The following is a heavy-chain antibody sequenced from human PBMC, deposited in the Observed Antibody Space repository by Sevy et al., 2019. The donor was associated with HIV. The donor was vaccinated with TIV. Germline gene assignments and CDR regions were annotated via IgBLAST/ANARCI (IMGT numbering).Heavy chain of an antibody. CDR3: ARGPPDGSYDYFDY. V-gene: IGHV3-21*06. D-gene: IGHD1-26*01. J-gene: IGHJ4*02. CDR2: ISGSSNYI. CDR1: AFTFSSYN. Sequence: GGSLRLSCAASAFTFSSYNMNWVRQAPGKGLEWVSCISGSSNYIYYAESLKGRFTISRDNAKNTLYLQMNSLRADDTAVYYCARGPPDGSYDYFDYWGQGTLVTVSS.